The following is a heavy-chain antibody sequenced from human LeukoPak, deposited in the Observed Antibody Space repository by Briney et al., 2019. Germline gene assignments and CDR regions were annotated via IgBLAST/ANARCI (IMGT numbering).Heavy chain of an antibody. CDR2: IKSDETTA. J-gene: IGHJ4*02. Sequence: GGSLRLSCAASGFSFSSHWMHWVRQAPGKGLVWVSRIKSDETTANYADSVRGRFTISKDNAKNTLYLQMNNLRAEDTAMYYCALHYSNYPFDYWGQGTLVTVSS. V-gene: IGHV3-74*01. CDR1: GFSFSSHW. CDR3: ALHYSNYPFDY. D-gene: IGHD4-11*01.